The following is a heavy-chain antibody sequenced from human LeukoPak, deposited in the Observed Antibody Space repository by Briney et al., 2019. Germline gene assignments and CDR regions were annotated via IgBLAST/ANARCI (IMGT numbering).Heavy chain of an antibody. V-gene: IGHV3-30*04. CDR2: ISYDGSNK. Sequence: GGSLRLSCAASGFTFSSYAMHWVRQAPGKGLEWVAVISYDGSNKYYADSVKGRFTISRDNAKNTLYLQMNSLRAEDTAVYYCARDLYYYGSGSYYNVFENDYWGQGTLVTVSS. CDR1: GFTFSSYA. D-gene: IGHD3-10*01. J-gene: IGHJ4*02. CDR3: ARDLYYYGSGSYYNVFENDY.